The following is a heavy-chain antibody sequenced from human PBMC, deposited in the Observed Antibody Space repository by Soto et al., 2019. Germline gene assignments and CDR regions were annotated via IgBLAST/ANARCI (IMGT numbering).Heavy chain of an antibody. J-gene: IGHJ4*02. V-gene: IGHV1-18*01. CDR1: GYTFTSYG. D-gene: IGHD6-19*01. CDR3: ARDKEAVADPYYFDY. CDR2: ISAYNGNT. Sequence: ASVKVSCKASGYTFTSYGISWVRQAPGQGLEWMGWISAYNGNTNYAQKLQGRVTMTTDTSTSTAYMELRSLRSDDTAVYYCARDKEAVADPYYFDYWGQGTLVTVSS.